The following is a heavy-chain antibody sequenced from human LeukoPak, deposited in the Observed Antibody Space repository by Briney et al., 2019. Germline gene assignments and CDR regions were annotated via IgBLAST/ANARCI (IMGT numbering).Heavy chain of an antibody. Sequence: SETLSLTCTVSGGSMSSYYWSWIRQPPGKGLEWIGHIYYSGSTNYNPSLKSRVTISVDTSKNQFSLKLSSVTAADTAVYYCARHGYGVATIGGPDYWGQGTLVTVSS. D-gene: IGHD5-12*01. CDR3: ARHGYGVATIGGPDY. CDR1: GGSMSSYY. J-gene: IGHJ4*02. CDR2: IYYSGST. V-gene: IGHV4-59*08.